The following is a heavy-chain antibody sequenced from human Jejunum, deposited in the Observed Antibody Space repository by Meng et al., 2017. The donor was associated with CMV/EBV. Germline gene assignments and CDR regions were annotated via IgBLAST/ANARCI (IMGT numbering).Heavy chain of an antibody. CDR2: IDGDGSYT. V-gene: IGHV3-74*01. Sequence: FSSHWMHWVRPAPGKVLVWVSRIDGDGSYTNYADSVKGRFNISRDNAKSTLFLEMNSLRVEDTAVYYCARDAAYCDGGGCYSAYYFDYWGQGALVTVSS. CDR1: FSSHW. CDR3: ARDAAYCDGGGCYSAYYFDY. J-gene: IGHJ4*02. D-gene: IGHD2-15*01.